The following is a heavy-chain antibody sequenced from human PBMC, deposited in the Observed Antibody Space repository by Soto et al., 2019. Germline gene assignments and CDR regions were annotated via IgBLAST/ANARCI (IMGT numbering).Heavy chain of an antibody. Sequence: ASVKVSCKASGYTFTSYDINWVRQATGQGLESMGWMNPNSGNTGYAQKFQGRVTITADKFTGTAYMELTRLRSDDTAVYYCAGDPDSHYNDSHAYSYPWGQGTLVTVSS. CDR3: AGDPDSHYNDSHAYSYP. V-gene: IGHV1-8*01. J-gene: IGHJ5*02. CDR1: GYTFTSYD. D-gene: IGHD3-22*01. CDR2: MNPNSGNT.